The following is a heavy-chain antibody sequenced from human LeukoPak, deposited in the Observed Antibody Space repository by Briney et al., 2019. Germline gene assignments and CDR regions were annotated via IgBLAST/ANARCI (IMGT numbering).Heavy chain of an antibody. Sequence: ASVKVSCKASGYTFSTYGITWVRQAPGQGLEWMGWISAYNGNTNYAQKLQGRVTMTTDTSTSTAYMELRSLRSDDTAMYYCARDGPYGSGIYRGNYYYMDVWGKGTTVTASS. J-gene: IGHJ6*03. CDR3: ARDGPYGSGIYRGNYYYMDV. CDR1: GYTFSTYG. V-gene: IGHV1-18*01. D-gene: IGHD3-10*01. CDR2: ISAYNGNT.